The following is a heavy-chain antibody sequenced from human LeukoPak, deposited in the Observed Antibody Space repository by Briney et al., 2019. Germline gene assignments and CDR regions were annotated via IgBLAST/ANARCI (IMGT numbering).Heavy chain of an antibody. CDR3: AKESAGSGYSGYDYFEYFQH. Sequence: GGSLRLSCAASGFTFSSYGMHWVRQAPGKGLEWVAVISYDGSNKYYADSVKGRFTISRDNSKNTLYLQMNSLRAEDTAVCYCAKESAGSGYSGYDYFEYFQHWGQGTLVTVSS. D-gene: IGHD5-12*01. CDR2: ISYDGSNK. J-gene: IGHJ1*01. CDR1: GFTFSSYG. V-gene: IGHV3-30*18.